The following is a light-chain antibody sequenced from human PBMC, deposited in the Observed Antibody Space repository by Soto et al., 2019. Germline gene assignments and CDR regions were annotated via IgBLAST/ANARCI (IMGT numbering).Light chain of an antibody. J-gene: IGLJ3*02. Sequence: QSVLTQPPSASGTPGQRVTISCSGSSSNIGSNAVSWYQHFQGTAPKVLIYSDDQRPSGVPDRFSGSKSGTSASLAISGLQAEDEADYFCAAWGDSLNTWVFGGGTKLTVL. CDR3: AAWGDSLNTWV. CDR1: SSNIGSNA. CDR2: SDD. V-gene: IGLV1-44*01.